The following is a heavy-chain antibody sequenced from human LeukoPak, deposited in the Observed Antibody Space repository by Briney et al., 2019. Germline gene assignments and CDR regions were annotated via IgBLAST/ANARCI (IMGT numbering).Heavy chain of an antibody. Sequence: SGPTLVKPTQTLTLTCTFSGFPLSTSAVGVGWIRQPPGKALEWLALLYWDDDKRYSPSLKSRLTITKDTSKNQVVLTMTNMDPVDTATYYCAHSKMGLLILYYFDYWGQGTLVTVSS. J-gene: IGHJ4*02. D-gene: IGHD1-7*01. CDR3: AHSKMGLLILYYFDY. CDR1: GFPLSTSAVG. CDR2: LYWDDDK. V-gene: IGHV2-5*02.